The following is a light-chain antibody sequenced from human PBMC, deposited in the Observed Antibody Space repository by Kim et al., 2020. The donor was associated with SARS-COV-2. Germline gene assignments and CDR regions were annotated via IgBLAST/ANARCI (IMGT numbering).Light chain of an antibody. CDR2: LGS. Sequence: DIVMTRSPLSLPVTPGEPASISCRSSQSLLHSNGYNYLDWYLQKPGQSPQLLIYLGSNRASGVPDRFSGSGSGTDFTLKISRVKAEDVGVYYCMQALQTPPFTFGPGTKVDIK. V-gene: IGKV2-28*01. CDR1: QSLLHSNGYNY. J-gene: IGKJ3*01. CDR3: MQALQTPPFT.